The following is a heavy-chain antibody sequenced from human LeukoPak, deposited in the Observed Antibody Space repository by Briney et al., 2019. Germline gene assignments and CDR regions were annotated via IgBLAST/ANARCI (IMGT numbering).Heavy chain of an antibody. D-gene: IGHD5-18*01. Sequence: ASVKVSCKASGYTFTGYYMHWVRQAPGQGLEWMGWINPNSGGTNYAQKFQGRVTMTRDTSISTAYMELSKLRSDDTAVYYRAREALDTAMVSFDYWGQGTLVTVSS. CDR2: INPNSGGT. V-gene: IGHV1-2*02. CDR3: AREALDTAMVSFDY. CDR1: GYTFTGYY. J-gene: IGHJ4*02.